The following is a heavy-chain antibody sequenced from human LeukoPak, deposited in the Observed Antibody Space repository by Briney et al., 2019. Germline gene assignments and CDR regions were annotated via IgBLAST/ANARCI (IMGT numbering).Heavy chain of an antibody. CDR3: ARRPYYDILTGYYPGRYNWFDP. CDR2: IYYSGST. J-gene: IGHJ5*02. Sequence: TSETLSLTCTVSGGSISSSSYYWGWIRQPPGKGLEWIGSIYYSGSTYYNPSLKSRITISVDTSMNQFSLKLSSVTAADTAVYYCARRPYYDILTGYYPGRYNWFDPWGQGTLVTVSS. V-gene: IGHV4-39*07. CDR1: GGSISSSSYY. D-gene: IGHD3-9*01.